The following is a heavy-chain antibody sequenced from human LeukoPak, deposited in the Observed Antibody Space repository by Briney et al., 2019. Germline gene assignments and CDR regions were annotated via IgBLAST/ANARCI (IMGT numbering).Heavy chain of an antibody. V-gene: IGHV5-51*01. CDR1: GYSCSSYW. CDR3: ARGNYDFWSGQARYTFDY. CDR2: IYPGDSDT. J-gene: IGHJ4*02. Sequence: GESLKISCKGSGYSCSSYWIGWGRRMSGKGLEWMWVIYPGDSDTRYSPSFQGQVTISADKSISTAYLQWSSVKVSDTAMYYSARGNYDFWSGQARYTFDYWGQGTLITVSS. D-gene: IGHD3-3*01.